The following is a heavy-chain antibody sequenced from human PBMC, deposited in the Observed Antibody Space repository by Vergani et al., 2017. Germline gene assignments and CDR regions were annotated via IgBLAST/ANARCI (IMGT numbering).Heavy chain of an antibody. CDR2: TNNDGSSI. V-gene: IGHV3-74*01. D-gene: IGHD3-16*01. CDR1: GFTFSNYW. Sequence: EVQLVESGGGLVQPGGSLRLSCAASGFTFSNYWMHWVRHSPGKGLMWVSRTNNDGSSIDYADSVKGRFTIFRDNAKNTVYLQMNGLKIEDTAVYYCARDLGGPDYWGQGTLVTVSS. CDR3: ARDLGGPDY. J-gene: IGHJ4*02.